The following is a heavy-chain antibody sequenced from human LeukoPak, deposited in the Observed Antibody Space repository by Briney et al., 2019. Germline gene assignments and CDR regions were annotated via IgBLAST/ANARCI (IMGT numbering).Heavy chain of an antibody. CDR3: APEPDYYDSSGYGEREGDRAL. D-gene: IGHD3-22*01. CDR1: GGSFSGYY. CDR2: INHSGST. V-gene: IGHV4-34*01. Sequence: SETLSLTCAVYGGSFSGYYWSWIRQPPGKGLEWIGEINHSGSTNYNPSLKSRVTISVDTSKNQFSLKLSSVTAADTAVYYCAPEPDYYDSSGYGEREGDRALGGQGTLVTVSS. J-gene: IGHJ4*02.